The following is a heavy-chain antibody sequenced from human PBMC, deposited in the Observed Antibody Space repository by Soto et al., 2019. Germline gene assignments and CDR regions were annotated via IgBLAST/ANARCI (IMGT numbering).Heavy chain of an antibody. Sequence: GGSLRLSCVASGFAFSSYSMSWVRQAPGRGLEWVSAISGSGGSTYYADSVKGRFTISRDNSKNTLYLQMNSLRAEDTALYYCSKSGDIVVRLAARSAHWPQATLVTV. J-gene: IGHJ5*02. CDR2: ISGSGGST. CDR3: SKSGDIVVRLAARSAH. CDR1: GFAFSSYS. V-gene: IGHV3-23*01. D-gene: IGHD2-15*01.